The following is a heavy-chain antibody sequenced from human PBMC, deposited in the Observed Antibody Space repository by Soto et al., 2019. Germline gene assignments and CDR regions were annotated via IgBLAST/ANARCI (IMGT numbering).Heavy chain of an antibody. CDR3: ARGADCTNGVCSFDAFDI. Sequence: SQTLSLTCAVYGGSFSGYYWSWIRQPPGKGLEWIGEINHSGSTNYNPSLKSRVTISVDTSKNQFSLKLSSVTAADTAVYYCARGADCTNGVCSFDAFDIWGQGTMVTVSS. V-gene: IGHV4-34*01. CDR2: INHSGST. D-gene: IGHD2-8*01. J-gene: IGHJ3*02. CDR1: GGSFSGYY.